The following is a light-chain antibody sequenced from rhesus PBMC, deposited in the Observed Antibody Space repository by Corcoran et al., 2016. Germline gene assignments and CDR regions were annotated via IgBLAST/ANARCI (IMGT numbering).Light chain of an antibody. V-gene: IGKV2S9*01. CDR3: MQGTHLPWT. Sequence: DVVMTQSPLSLPITPGQPASISCRSSHSLVHRDGRTYLTWVHQKPGQPPRRLIYQVYNRDSGGPDRFSGRGAGTDFTWKISRVEAEDGGAFYCMQGTHLPWTFGQGTKVEIK. CDR2: QVY. J-gene: IGKJ1*01. CDR1: HSLVHRDGRTY.